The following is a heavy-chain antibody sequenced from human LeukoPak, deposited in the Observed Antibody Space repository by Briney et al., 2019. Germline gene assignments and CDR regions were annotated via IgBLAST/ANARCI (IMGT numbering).Heavy chain of an antibody. D-gene: IGHD6-13*01. CDR2: IYYSGST. CDR1: GGSINIYY. Sequence: PSETLSLTCTVSGGSINIYYWSWIRQPPGEGLEWIGYIYYSGSTNYNPSLKSRVTISVDTSKNQFSLRLSSVTAADTAVYYCARVTGYMTEDYFDYWGQGTLITVSS. CDR3: ARVTGYMTEDYFDY. J-gene: IGHJ4*02. V-gene: IGHV4-59*01.